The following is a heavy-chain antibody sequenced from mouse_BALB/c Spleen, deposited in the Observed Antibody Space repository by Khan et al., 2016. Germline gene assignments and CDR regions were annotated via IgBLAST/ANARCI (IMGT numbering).Heavy chain of an antibody. D-gene: IGHD4-1*01. V-gene: IGHV3-2*02. J-gene: IGHJ2*01. CDR2: ISYSGST. CDR1: GYSITSDYA. CDR3: ARGTGTSADY. Sequence: EVQLQESGPGLVKPSQSLSLTCTVTGYSITSDYAWNWIRQFPGNKLEWMGYISYSGSTSYNPSLKSRISITRDTSKNQFFLQLNSVTTEDTATYYCARGTGTSADYWGQGTTLTVAS.